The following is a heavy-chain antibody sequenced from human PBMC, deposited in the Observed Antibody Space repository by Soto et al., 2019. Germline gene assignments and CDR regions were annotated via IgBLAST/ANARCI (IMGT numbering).Heavy chain of an antibody. CDR2: TYYTGIT. J-gene: IGHJ6*02. CDR1: GGSIRTYY. CDR3: ARELALAGTTDGVGV. V-gene: IGHV4-59*01. D-gene: IGHD6-19*01. Sequence: QVQLQESGPGLVKPSETLSLTCSVSGGSIRTYYWSWIRQPPGKGLEWIGYTYYTGITNYNPSLKSRATISIDTSKNQFSLSLRSVTAADTAVYFCARELALAGTTDGVGVWDQGTTVTVSS.